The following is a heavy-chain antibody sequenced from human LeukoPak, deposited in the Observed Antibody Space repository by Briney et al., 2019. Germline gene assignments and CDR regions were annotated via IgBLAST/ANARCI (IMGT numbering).Heavy chain of an antibody. CDR2: ISTYNGHT. J-gene: IGHJ5*02. D-gene: IGHD2-15*01. CDR3: ARDLGYCSGGRCSRNWFDP. CDR1: GYTFTTYG. V-gene: IGHV1-18*01. Sequence: ASVTVSCKASGYTFTTYGISWVRQAPGQGLEWMGWISTYNGHTNYAQKLRGRVTMTTDTSTTTTYMELRSLRSDDTAVYYCARDLGYCSGGRCSRNWFDPWGQGTLVTVSS.